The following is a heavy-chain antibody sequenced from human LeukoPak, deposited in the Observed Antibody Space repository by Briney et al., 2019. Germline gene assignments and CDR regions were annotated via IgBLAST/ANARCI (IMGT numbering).Heavy chain of an antibody. Sequence: GGSLRLSCATSGFTFSNYAIHWVRQAPGKGLEWVSAISGSGGSTYYADSVKGRFTISRDNSKNTLYLQMNSLRAEDTAVYYCAKELRGLGDAFDIWGQGTMVTVSS. CDR2: ISGSGGST. CDR1: GFTFSNYA. J-gene: IGHJ3*02. V-gene: IGHV3-23*01. CDR3: AKELRGLGDAFDI. D-gene: IGHD3/OR15-3a*01.